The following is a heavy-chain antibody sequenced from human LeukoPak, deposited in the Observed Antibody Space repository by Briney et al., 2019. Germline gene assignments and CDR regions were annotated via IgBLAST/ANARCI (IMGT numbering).Heavy chain of an antibody. CDR2: ISLSGSTT. V-gene: IGHV3-11*01. CDR3: ARQIAVSGLFDL. J-gene: IGHJ4*02. CDR1: GFTFSDYY. Sequence: SGGSLRLSCVASGFTFSDYYMSWIRQAPGRGLEWVSYISLSGSTTHYADSVKGRFTISRDNARNPLYLHMNSVRAEDTAVYYCARQIAVSGLFDLWGQGALVTVSS. D-gene: IGHD6-19*01.